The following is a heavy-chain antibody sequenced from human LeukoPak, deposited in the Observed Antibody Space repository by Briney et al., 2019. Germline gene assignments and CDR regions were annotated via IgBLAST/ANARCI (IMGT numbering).Heavy chain of an antibody. V-gene: IGHV3-23*01. D-gene: IGHD3-10*01. CDR1: GFTFSSYA. Sequence: GGSLRLSCAASGFTFSSYAMTWVRQAPGKGLQWVSTISVSGENTYYADSVKGRFTISRDISKSTLYLQMNSLRDEDTAVYCCAKYGSGSYYNGLYWGQGTLVTVSS. CDR2: ISVSGENT. CDR3: AKYGSGSYYNGLY. J-gene: IGHJ4*02.